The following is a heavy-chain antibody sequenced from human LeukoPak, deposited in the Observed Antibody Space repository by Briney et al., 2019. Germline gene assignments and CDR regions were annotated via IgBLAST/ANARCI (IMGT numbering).Heavy chain of an antibody. J-gene: IGHJ4*02. Sequence: GGSLRLSCAASGFTFSRYWMSWVRQAPGKGLEWVANVNQDGSEKYYVDSVKGRFTISRDNSKNTLYLQMNSLRAEDTAVYYCAKNWFGELLSFFDYWGQGTLVTVSS. D-gene: IGHD3-10*01. CDR1: GFTFSRYW. CDR2: VNQDGSEK. CDR3: AKNWFGELLSFFDY. V-gene: IGHV3-7*03.